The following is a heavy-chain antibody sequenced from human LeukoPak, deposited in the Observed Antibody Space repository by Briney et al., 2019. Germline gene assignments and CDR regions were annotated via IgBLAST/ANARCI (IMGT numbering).Heavy chain of an antibody. Sequence: GGSLRLSCAASGFTFSDYYMSWIRQAPGKGLEWVSYISSSGSTIYYADSAKGRFTISRDNAKNSLYLQMNSLRAEDTAVYYCASLKPYYYGMDVWGQGTTVTVSS. V-gene: IGHV3-11*04. CDR3: ASLKPYYYGMDV. J-gene: IGHJ6*02. CDR1: GFTFSDYY. CDR2: ISSSGSTI.